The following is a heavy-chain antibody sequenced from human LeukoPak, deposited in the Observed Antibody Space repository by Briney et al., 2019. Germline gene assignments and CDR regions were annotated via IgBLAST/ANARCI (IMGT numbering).Heavy chain of an antibody. J-gene: IGHJ5*02. V-gene: IGHV1-2*02. D-gene: IGHD3-10*01. CDR3: ARCGSGSYNWFDP. CDR1: GYTFTGYY. Sequence: GASVKVSYKASGYTFTGYYMHWVRQAPGQGLEWMGWINPNSGGTNYAQKFQGRVTMTRDTSISTAYMELSRLRSDDTAVYYCARCGSGSYNWFDPWGQGTLVTVSS. CDR2: INPNSGGT.